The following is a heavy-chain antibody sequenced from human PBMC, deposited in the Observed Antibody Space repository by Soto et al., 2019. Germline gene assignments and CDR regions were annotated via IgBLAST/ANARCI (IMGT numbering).Heavy chain of an antibody. J-gene: IGHJ4*02. CDR2: ISYDGSNT. V-gene: IGHV3-30-3*01. Sequence: GGSLRLSCAASGFTFSNYAMHWVRQAPGKGLEWVAVISYDGSNTYYADSVKGRFTISRDNSKNTLYLQVNSLRAEDTAMYYCTREAITIRLYFAYWGQGAMVTVSS. CDR3: TREAITIRLYFAY. D-gene: IGHD3-3*01. CDR1: GFTFSNYA.